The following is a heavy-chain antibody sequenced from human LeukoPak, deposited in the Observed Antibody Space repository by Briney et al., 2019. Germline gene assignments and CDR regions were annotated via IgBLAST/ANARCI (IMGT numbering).Heavy chain of an antibody. CDR3: ARSGRPAAPNYFDY. J-gene: IGHJ4*02. V-gene: IGHV4-4*07. Sequence: PSETLSLTCTVSGGSISGYYWTWIRQPAGKGLECIGRIYTSGSTDYNPSLKSRVTMSVDTSKNQFSLKLTSVTAADTAVYYCARSGRPAAPNYFDYWGQGTLVTVSS. CDR1: GGSISGYY. D-gene: IGHD2-2*01. CDR2: IYTSGST.